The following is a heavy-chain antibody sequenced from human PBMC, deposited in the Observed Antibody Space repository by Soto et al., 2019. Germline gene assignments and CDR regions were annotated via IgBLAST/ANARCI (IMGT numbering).Heavy chain of an antibody. CDR2: ISYDGSNK. J-gene: IGHJ6*02. V-gene: IGHV3-30-3*01. Sequence: GGSLRLSCAASGFTFSSYAMHWVRQAPGKGLEWVAVISYDGSNKYYADSVKGRFTISRDNSKNTLYLQMNSLRAEDTAVYYCATDTSRYDFWSGSYGMDVWGQGTTVTVSS. CDR1: GFTFSSYA. CDR3: ATDTSRYDFWSGSYGMDV. D-gene: IGHD3-3*01.